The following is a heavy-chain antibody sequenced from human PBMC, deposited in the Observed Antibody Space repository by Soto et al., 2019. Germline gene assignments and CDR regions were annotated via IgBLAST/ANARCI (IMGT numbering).Heavy chain of an antibody. CDR1: GVTFSNYN. CDR3: ARDYYDSSGTL. CDR2: ISSSSSTI. D-gene: IGHD3-22*01. V-gene: IGHV3-48*02. Sequence: EVQLVESGGGLVQPGGSLTLSCAASGVTFSNYNMNWVRQAPGQGLEWVSYISSSSSTIYYADSVKGRFTISRDNAENSLYWQMNSLRDEDTAVYYCARDYYDSSGTLWGQGTLVTVSS. J-gene: IGHJ4*02.